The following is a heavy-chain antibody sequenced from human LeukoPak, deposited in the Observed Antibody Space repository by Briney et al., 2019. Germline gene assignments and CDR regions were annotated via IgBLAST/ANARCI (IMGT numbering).Heavy chain of an antibody. J-gene: IGHJ4*02. CDR2: ISGSGGST. CDR1: GFTFSSYA. V-gene: IGHV3-23*01. Sequence: GGSLRLSCAASGFTFSSYAMSWVRQAPGKGLEWVSAISGSGGSTYYADSVKGRFTISRDNSKNTLYLQMNSLRAEDTAVYYCTRGIGYCGGDCYSDYWGQGTLVTVSS. CDR3: TRGIGYCGGDCYSDY. D-gene: IGHD2-21*02.